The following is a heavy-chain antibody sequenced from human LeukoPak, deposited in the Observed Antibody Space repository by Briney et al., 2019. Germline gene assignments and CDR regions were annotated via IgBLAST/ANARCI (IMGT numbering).Heavy chain of an antibody. V-gene: IGHV1-46*01. D-gene: IGHD6-13*01. CDR2: INPSGGST. J-gene: IGHJ4*02. CDR1: GYTFTSYY. CDR3: ARGQGASSSWYWAPAVLGY. Sequence: GASVKVSCKASGYTFTSYYMHWVRQAPGQGLEWMGIINPSGGSTSYAQKFQGRVTMTRNTSISTAYMELSSLRSEDTAVYYCARGQGASSSWYWAPAVLGYWGQGTLVTVSS.